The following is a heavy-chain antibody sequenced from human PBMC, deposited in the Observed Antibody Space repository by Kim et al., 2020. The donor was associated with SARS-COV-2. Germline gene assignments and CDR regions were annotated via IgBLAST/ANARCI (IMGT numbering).Heavy chain of an antibody. CDR3: SRSLFHAPRNSSLRFDP. J-gene: IGHJ5*02. Sequence: SETLSLTCAAYGWSLSDYYWSWIRQAPGKGLEWIWEIYHGGTPNYNPYLKNRLTISVETYNNQFLLQLSTVTAAETAVSYFSRSLFHAPRNSSLRFDPSG. V-gene: IGHV4-34*01. CDR1: GWSLSDYY. CDR2: IYHGGTP. D-gene: IGHD6-6*01.